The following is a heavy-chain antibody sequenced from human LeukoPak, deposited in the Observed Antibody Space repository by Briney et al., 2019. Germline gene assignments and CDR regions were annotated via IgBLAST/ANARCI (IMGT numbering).Heavy chain of an antibody. V-gene: IGHV4-4*07. CDR2: IYTSGST. J-gene: IGHJ4*02. CDR3: ARDAYYYGSGSPYYFDY. D-gene: IGHD3-10*01. CDR1: GGSISSYY. Sequence: SETLSLTCTVSGGSISSYYWSWIRQPAGKGLEWIGRIYTSGSTNYNPSLKSRVTMSVDTSKNQFSLKLSSVTAADTAVYYCARDAYYYGSGSPYYFDYWGQGTLVTVSS.